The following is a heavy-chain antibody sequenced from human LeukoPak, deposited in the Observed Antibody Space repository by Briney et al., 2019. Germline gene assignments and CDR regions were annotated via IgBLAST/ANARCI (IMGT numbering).Heavy chain of an antibody. J-gene: IGHJ4*02. CDR1: GFTFSNAW. CDR3: ARDRGGYSYGSDY. D-gene: IGHD5-18*01. CDR2: IKQDGSEK. Sequence: AGGSLRLSCAASGFTFSNAWMSWVRQAPGKGLEWVANIKQDGSEKYYVDSVKGRFTISRDNAKNSLYLQMNSLRAEDTAVYYCARDRGGYSYGSDYWGQGTLVTVSS. V-gene: IGHV3-7*01.